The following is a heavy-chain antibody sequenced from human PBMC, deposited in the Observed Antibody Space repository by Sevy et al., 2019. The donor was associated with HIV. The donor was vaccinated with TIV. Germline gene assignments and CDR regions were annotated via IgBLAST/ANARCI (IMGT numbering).Heavy chain of an antibody. CDR3: TRETTYYDASGPVPGDI. J-gene: IGHJ3*02. V-gene: IGHV3-30*02. D-gene: IGHD3-16*01. Sequence: GGSLRLSFAASIFTFNIYGMQWVRQAPGKGLEWVAYMRRDGLTTYYADSVKGRFTISRDSSKNTLYLQMNSLRIEDAALYYCTRETTYYDASGPVPGDIWGQGTMVTVSS. CDR1: IFTFNIYG. CDR2: MRRDGLTT.